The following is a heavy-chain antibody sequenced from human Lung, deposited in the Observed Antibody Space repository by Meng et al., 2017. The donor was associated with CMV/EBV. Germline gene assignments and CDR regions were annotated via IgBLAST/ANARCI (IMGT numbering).Heavy chain of an antibody. J-gene: IGHJ5*02. D-gene: IGHD3-10*01. CDR2: IYYSAST. Sequence: QVHLQESGPGLVKPSETLSLTCTVSVGSISSSYWSWIRQPPGKGLEWIGYIYYSASTNYNPSLKSRVTISVDTSKNQFSLKLSSVTAADTAVYYCAREEGIGGFDPWGQGTLVTVSS. CDR1: VGSISSSY. CDR3: AREEGIGGFDP. V-gene: IGHV4-59*01.